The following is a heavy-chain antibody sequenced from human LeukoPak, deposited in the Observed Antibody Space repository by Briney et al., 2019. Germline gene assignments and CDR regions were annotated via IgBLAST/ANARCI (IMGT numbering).Heavy chain of an antibody. CDR2: INPNSGGT. Sequence: ASVKVSCKASGYTFTGYYMHWVRQAPGQGLEWMGWINPNSGGTNYAQKFQGRVTMARDTSISTAYMELSRLRSDDTAVYYCARGGGRVVPAAPDYWGQGTLVTVSS. CDR3: ARGGGRVVPAAPDY. D-gene: IGHD2-2*01. J-gene: IGHJ4*02. V-gene: IGHV1-2*02. CDR1: GYTFTGYY.